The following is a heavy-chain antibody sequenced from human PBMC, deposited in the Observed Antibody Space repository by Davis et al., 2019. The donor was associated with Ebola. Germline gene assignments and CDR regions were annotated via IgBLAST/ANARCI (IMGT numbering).Heavy chain of an antibody. CDR3: AKVVYSSSWLS. D-gene: IGHD6-13*01. V-gene: IGHV3-74*03. J-gene: IGHJ5*02. CDR1: GFTFSNYW. Sequence: GESLKISCAASGFTFSNYWMHWVRQPPGKGLVWVSRINNDGSDTKCADSVKGRFTISRDNAKKSLYLQMNSLRAEDTAVYYCAKVVYSSSWLSWGQGTLVTVSS. CDR2: INNDGSDT.